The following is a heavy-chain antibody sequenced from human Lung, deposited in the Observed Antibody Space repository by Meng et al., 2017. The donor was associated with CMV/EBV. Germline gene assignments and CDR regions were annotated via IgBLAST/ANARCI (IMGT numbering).Heavy chain of an antibody. D-gene: IGHD6-6*01. CDR2: ISGSGGST. Sequence: GESLKISCAASGFTFSSYAMSWVRQAPGKGLEWVSAISGSGGSTYYADSVKGRFTISRDNSKNTLYLQMNSLRAEDTAVYYCARQLGRFDYWGQGPLVTVSS. V-gene: IGHV3-23*01. CDR3: ARQLGRFDY. J-gene: IGHJ4*02. CDR1: GFTFSSYA.